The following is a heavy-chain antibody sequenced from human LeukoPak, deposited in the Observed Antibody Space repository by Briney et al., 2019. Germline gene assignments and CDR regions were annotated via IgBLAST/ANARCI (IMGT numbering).Heavy chain of an antibody. CDR1: GGSISSGSYY. Sequence: SETLSLTCTVSGGSISSGSYYWSWIRQPAGKGLEWIGRIYTSGSTNYNPSLKSRVTISVDTSKNQFSLKLSSVTAADTAVYYCTGEEGYYYYMDVWGKGTTVTISS. V-gene: IGHV4-61*02. J-gene: IGHJ6*03. CDR3: TGEEGYYYYMDV. CDR2: IYTSGST.